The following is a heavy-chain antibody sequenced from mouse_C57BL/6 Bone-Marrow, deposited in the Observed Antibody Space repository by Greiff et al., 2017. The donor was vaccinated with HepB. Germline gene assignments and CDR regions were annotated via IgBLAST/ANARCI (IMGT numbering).Heavy chain of an antibody. CDR1: GFTLSDYG. D-gene: IGHD4-1*01. CDR3: ARSNWEGYAMDY. Sequence: EVMLVESGGGLVKPGGSLKLSCAASGFTLSDYGMHWVRQAPEKGLEWVAYISSGSSTIYNADTVKGRFTISRDNAKNTLFLQMTSLRSEDTAMYYCARSNWEGYAMDYWGQGTSVTVSS. J-gene: IGHJ4*01. V-gene: IGHV5-17*01. CDR2: ISSGSSTI.